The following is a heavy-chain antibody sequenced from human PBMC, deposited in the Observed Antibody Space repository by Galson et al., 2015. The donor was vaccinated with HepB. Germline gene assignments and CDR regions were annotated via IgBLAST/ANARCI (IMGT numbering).Heavy chain of an antibody. V-gene: IGHV1-46*01. CDR3: AREGIIWVGHQPHNWFDP. Sequence: SVKVSCKASGYTFTSYYMYWVRQAPGQGLEWMGIINPSGGSTSYAQKFQGRVTMTRDTSTSTVYMELSSLRSEDTAVYYCAREGIIWVGHQPHNWFDPWGQGTLVTVSS. CDR2: INPSGGST. J-gene: IGHJ5*02. D-gene: IGHD3-10*01. CDR1: GYTFTSYY.